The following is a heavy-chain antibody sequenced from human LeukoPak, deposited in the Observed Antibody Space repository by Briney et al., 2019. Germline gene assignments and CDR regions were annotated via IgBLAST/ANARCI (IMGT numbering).Heavy chain of an antibody. CDR2: IKSKTDGGTT. Sequence: PGGSLRLSCAGSGFTFSNAWMSWVRQAPGKGLEWVGRIKSKTDGGTTDYAAPVKGRFTISRDDSKNTLYLQMDSLKIEDTAVYYCTTDGVGIEGATFDYRGQGTLVTVSS. D-gene: IGHD1-26*01. V-gene: IGHV3-15*01. J-gene: IGHJ4*02. CDR1: GFTFSNAW. CDR3: TTDGVGIEGATFDY.